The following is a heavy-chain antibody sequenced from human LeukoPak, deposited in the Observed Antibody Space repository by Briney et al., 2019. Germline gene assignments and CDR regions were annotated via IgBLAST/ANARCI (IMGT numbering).Heavy chain of an antibody. CDR1: GFTFSSYA. CDR2: ISYDGSNK. J-gene: IGHJ4*02. D-gene: IGHD3-22*01. Sequence: GRSLRLSCAASGFTFSSYAMHWVRQAPGKGLEWVAVISYDGSNKYYADSVKGRFTISRDNSKNTLYLQMNSLRAEDTAVYYCARDVDKYYDSSGYYRYFDYWGQGTLVTVSS. CDR3: ARDVDKYYDSSGYYRYFDY. V-gene: IGHV3-30-3*01.